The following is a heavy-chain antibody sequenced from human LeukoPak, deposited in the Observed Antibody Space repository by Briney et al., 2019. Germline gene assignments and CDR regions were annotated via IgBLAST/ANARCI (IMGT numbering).Heavy chain of an antibody. V-gene: IGHV3-9*01. CDR3: ARFYQLLLFDY. J-gene: IGHJ4*02. D-gene: IGHD2-2*01. CDR1: GFTFNEYA. Sequence: GGSLRLSCAASGFTFNEYAMYWVRQAPGKGLEWVSNINWNSRSITYADSVKGRFTISRDNAKNSLYLQMNSLRPEDTALYYCARFYQLLLFDYWGQGTLVTVSS. CDR2: INWNSRSI.